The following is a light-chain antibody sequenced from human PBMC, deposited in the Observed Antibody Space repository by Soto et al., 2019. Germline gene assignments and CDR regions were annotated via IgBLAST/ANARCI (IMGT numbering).Light chain of an antibody. CDR1: QSISRR. Sequence: DIQMTQSPSTLSASVGDRVTITCMASQSISRRLAWYQQKPGKAPKLLIYEASSLESGVPSRFSGSGSGTEFTLTIVGLQPDDFATYYCQQSYSTPPLTFGGGTKVDIK. CDR2: EAS. V-gene: IGKV1-5*01. CDR3: QQSYSTPPLT. J-gene: IGKJ4*01.